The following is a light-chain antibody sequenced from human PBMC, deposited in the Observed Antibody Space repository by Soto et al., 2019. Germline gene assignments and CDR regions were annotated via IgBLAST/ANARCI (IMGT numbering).Light chain of an antibody. CDR2: EVS. Sequence: QSALTQPASVSGSPGQSITISCTGTSSDVGGYNYVSWYQQHPGKAPKLMIYEVSNRPSGVSNRFSGSNSGNTASLTISGLQAEDDADYYCSSYTSSSFYVFGTGTKVTVL. CDR3: SSYTSSSFYV. J-gene: IGLJ1*01. CDR1: SSDVGGYNY. V-gene: IGLV2-14*01.